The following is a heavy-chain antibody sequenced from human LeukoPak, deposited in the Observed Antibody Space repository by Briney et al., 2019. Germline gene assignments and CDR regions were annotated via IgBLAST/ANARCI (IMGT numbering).Heavy chain of an antibody. J-gene: IGHJ3*02. CDR2: IHYSGST. V-gene: IGHV4-59*08. CDR3: ARSVSWGLLVRDDAFDI. D-gene: IGHD2-21*01. CDR1: GGSISSYH. Sequence: PSETLSLTCTVSGGSISSYHWIWIRQPPGRGLEWIGYIHYSGSTNYNPSLKSRVTTSVDTSKKQFSLKLRSVTAADTAVYYCARSVSWGLLVRDDAFDIWGQGTMVTVSS.